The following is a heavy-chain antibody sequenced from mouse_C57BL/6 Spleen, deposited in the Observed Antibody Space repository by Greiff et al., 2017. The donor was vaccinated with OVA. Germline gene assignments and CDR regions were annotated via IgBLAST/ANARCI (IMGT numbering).Heavy chain of an antibody. CDR1: GYTFTDYY. CDR2: INPNNGGT. D-gene: IGHD1-1*01. V-gene: IGHV1-26*01. CDR3: ARPDYGSSYTYYFDY. Sequence: VQLQQSGPELVKPGASVKISCKASGYTFTDYYMNWVKQSHGKSLEWIGDINPNNGGTSYNQKFKGKATLTVDKSSSTAYMELRSLTSEDSAVYYCARPDYGSSYTYYFDYWGQGTTLTVSS. J-gene: IGHJ2*01.